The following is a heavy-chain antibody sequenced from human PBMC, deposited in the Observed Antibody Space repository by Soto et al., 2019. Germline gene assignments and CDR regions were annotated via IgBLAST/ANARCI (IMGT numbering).Heavy chain of an antibody. J-gene: IGHJ4*02. CDR1: GFTFSSYW. V-gene: IGHV3-74*01. CDR2: TNSDESSI. CDR3: AREFYYYERSGNLGY. Sequence: PGGSLRLSCAASGFTFSSYWMHWVRQVPGKGLVWVARTNSDESSIAYADSVKGRFTISREDAKNMVYLEMNSLRAEDTAVYYCAREFYYYERSGNLGYWGQGALVTAPQ. D-gene: IGHD3-3*01.